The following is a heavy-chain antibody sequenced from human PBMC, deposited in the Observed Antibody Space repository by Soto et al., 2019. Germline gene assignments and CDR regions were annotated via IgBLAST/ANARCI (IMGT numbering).Heavy chain of an antibody. J-gene: IGHJ5*02. V-gene: IGHV4-31*03. CDR1: GGSLTSGGYY. Sequence: PSETLSLTCSVSGGSLTSGGYYWSWVRQHPGKDLQWVGSIHYNGDTYYNPSLRSRTSISLDTSENRFSLMLSSVTAADTAVYYCAKEVAAAGFFNWFDPWGQGTLVTVSS. CDR3: AKEVAAAGFFNWFDP. CDR2: IHYNGDT. D-gene: IGHD6-13*01.